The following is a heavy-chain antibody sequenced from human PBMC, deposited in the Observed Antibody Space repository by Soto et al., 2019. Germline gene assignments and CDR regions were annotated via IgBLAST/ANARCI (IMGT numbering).Heavy chain of an antibody. CDR1: GYTFTTHG. CDR3: ARGAHGSGYAVY. V-gene: IGHV1-18*01. D-gene: IGHD3-3*01. Sequence: ASVKVSCKASGYTFTTHGIHWVRQAPGQGLEYMGWISGYNGNTKYPQRFQGRVTMAADTSRSTAYLELRSLRSEDTAVYHCARGAHGSGYAVYWGQGTLVTVSS. CDR2: ISGYNGNT. J-gene: IGHJ4*02.